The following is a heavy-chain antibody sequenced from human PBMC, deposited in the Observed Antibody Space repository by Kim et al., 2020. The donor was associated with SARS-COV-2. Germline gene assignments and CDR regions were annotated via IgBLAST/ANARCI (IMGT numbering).Heavy chain of an antibody. Sequence: GESLKISCSASGYIFSDYWIGWVRQMPGKGLEWMGVIYPDDSDTKYGPSFQGQVTISVDKFLNTTYLQWNRLKASDTAIYYCSRVEKDRYFDYWGQGPLVTVYS. CDR1: GYIFSDYW. J-gene: IGHJ4*02. CDR2: IYPDDSDT. V-gene: IGHV5-51*01. CDR3: SRVEKDRYFDY. D-gene: IGHD2-15*01.